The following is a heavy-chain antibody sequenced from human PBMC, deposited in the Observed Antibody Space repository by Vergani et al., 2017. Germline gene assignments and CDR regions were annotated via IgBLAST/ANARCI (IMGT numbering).Heavy chain of an antibody. CDR1: GFTFSSYE. CDR2: ISSSGSST. J-gene: IGHJ4*02. CDR3: AKRGDWNYGPIPHYFDY. V-gene: IGHV3-48*03. D-gene: IGHD1-7*01. Sequence: EVQLVESGGGLVQPGGSLRLSCAASGFTFSSYEMNWVRQAPGKGLEWVSYISSSGSSTYYADSVKGRFTISRDNSKNTLYLQMNSLRAEDTAVYYCAKRGDWNYGPIPHYFDYWGQGTLVTVSS.